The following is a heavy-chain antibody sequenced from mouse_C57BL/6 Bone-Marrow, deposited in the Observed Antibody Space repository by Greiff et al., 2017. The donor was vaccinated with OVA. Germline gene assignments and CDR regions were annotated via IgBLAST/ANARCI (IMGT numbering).Heavy chain of an antibody. Sequence: VQLLQSGAGLAQPGASVKLSCAASGFTFTGYWMPWVRQSPRQGLEWIGYISHFGGCTKYDQKVTGQFTLTGDKATSTPYLELSSLTYEDSAVYYCAKGGYSSPAWFDDWGKGTLVTVSA. CDR2: ISHFGGCT. CDR3: AKGGYSSPAWFDD. J-gene: IGHJ3*01. D-gene: IGHD2-5*01. CDR1: GFTFTGYW. V-gene: IGHV1-7*01.